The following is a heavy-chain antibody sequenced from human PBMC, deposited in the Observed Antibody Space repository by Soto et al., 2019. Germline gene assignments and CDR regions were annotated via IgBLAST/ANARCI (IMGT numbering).Heavy chain of an antibody. CDR3: ARGCSGGSCYSYYYYGMDV. D-gene: IGHD2-15*01. Sequence: PSETLSLTCAVSGDSISSGGYSWNWIRQPPGKGLEGIGNIYQSGTTDYNPSLKSRTTISVDRSKNQFSLELYSVTAAVTAVYYCARGCSGGSCYSYYYYGMDVWGQGTTVTVSS. J-gene: IGHJ6*02. CDR1: GDSISSGGYS. CDR2: IYQSGTT. V-gene: IGHV4-30-2*01.